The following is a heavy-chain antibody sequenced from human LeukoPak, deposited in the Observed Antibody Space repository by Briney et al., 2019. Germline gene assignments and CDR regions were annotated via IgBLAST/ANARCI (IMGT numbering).Heavy chain of an antibody. CDR1: GYTFTGYY. CDR3: ARQGHSSSCPFDY. Sequence: ASVKVSCKASGYTFTGYYMHWVRQAPGQGLEWMGWINPNSGGTNYAQKFQGRVTMTRDTSISTAYMELSRLRSDDTAVYYCARQGHSSSCPFDYWRQGTLVTVSP. CDR2: INPNSGGT. D-gene: IGHD6-13*01. J-gene: IGHJ4*02. V-gene: IGHV1-2*02.